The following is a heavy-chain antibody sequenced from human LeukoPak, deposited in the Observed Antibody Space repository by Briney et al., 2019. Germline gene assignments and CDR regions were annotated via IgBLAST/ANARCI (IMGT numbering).Heavy chain of an antibody. CDR3: ARVAPSYDFWSGYYGPDYYYYMDV. CDR1: GGSISSYY. CDR2: IYYGGST. J-gene: IGHJ6*03. V-gene: IGHV4-59*01. Sequence: PSETLSPTCTVSGGSISSYYWSWIRQPPGKGLEWIGYIYYGGSTNYNPSLKSRVTISVDTSKNQFSLKLSSVTAADTAVYYCARVAPSYDFWSGYYGPDYYYYMDVWGKGTTVTVSS. D-gene: IGHD3-3*01.